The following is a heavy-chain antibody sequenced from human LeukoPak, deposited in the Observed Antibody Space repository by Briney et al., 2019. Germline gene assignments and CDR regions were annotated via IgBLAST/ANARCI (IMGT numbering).Heavy chain of an antibody. CDR1: GFTFSSYW. V-gene: IGHV3-7*01. CDR3: ARQYCSSTSCYRLFDY. Sequence: GGSLRLSCAASGFTFSSYWMSWVRQAPGKGLEWVANIKKDGSEKDYVDSVKGRFTISRDNAKSPLYLQMNSLRAEDTAVYYCARQYCSSTSCYRLFDYWGQGTLVTVSS. CDR2: IKKDGSEK. J-gene: IGHJ4*02. D-gene: IGHD2-2*01.